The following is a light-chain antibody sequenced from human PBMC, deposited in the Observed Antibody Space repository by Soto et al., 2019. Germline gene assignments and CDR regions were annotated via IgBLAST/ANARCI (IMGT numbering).Light chain of an antibody. V-gene: IGKV3-20*01. J-gene: IGKJ4*01. Sequence: EIVLTQSPGTLSLSPGERATLSCRASQTVTSSYLAWYQQKTDQAPRLLIYGASSRATGIPDRFSGSGSGTDFTLTISRLEPEDFAVYYCQQYGTSPPRLTLGGGTKVEIK. CDR1: QTVTSSY. CDR2: GAS. CDR3: QQYGTSPPRLT.